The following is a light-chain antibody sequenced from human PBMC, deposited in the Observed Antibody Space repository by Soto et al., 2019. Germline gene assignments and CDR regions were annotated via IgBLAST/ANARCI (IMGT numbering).Light chain of an antibody. CDR3: QQYYSYPLT. V-gene: IGKV1-8*01. CDR1: QGISSY. J-gene: IGKJ4*01. Sequence: AIRMTQSPSSFSASTGDRVTITCRASQGISSYLAWYQQKPGKAPKLLIYAASTLQSGVPSRFSASGSGTDFTLTISSLQSEDFATYYCQQYYSYPLTFGGGTKVEIK. CDR2: AAS.